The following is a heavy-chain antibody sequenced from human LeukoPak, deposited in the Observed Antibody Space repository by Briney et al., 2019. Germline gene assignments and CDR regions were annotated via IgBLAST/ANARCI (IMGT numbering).Heavy chain of an antibody. CDR3: AVEVATVRNHDTFDI. J-gene: IGHJ3*02. Sequence: GGTLRLSCAASGFTFSGYNMSWIRPAQGKGLEWVSYTGSSGSSTFYAVSVNGPSTISRDNTKISVYVQMNSLRAEDTGVYYCAVEVATVRNHDTFDIWGQGTMVTVSS. V-gene: IGHV3-11*04. CDR1: GFTFSGYN. CDR2: TGSSGSST. D-gene: IGHD5-24*01.